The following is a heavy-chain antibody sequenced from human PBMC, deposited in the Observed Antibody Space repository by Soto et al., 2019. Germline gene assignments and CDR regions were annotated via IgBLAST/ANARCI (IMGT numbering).Heavy chain of an antibody. J-gene: IGHJ4*02. Sequence: SEFLSLTSPYSSCSMSSDDWSWLRQPPGKGLEWIGFINYSGSTHYNPSLKSRVTISLDTSKNQSSLKLNSVTAADTAVYYCARENYYALDYWGPGTLVTVSS. CDR3: ARENYYALDY. D-gene: IGHD3-10*01. CDR1: SCSMSSDD. CDR2: INYSGST. V-gene: IGHV4-59*01.